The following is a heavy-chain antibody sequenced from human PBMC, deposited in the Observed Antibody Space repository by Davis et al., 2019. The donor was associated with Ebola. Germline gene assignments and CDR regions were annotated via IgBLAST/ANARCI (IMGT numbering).Heavy chain of an antibody. Sequence: PSETLSLTCAISGASVAGGTGGWNWIRQSPSRGLEWLGRTYYRSKWYTGYAESVKIRINISPDTAKNQFSLHLNSVTPEDTAVYYCARGWLRSGLDVWGKGAAVIVSS. V-gene: IGHV6-1*01. D-gene: IGHD5-12*01. CDR2: TYYRSKWYT. CDR3: ARGWLRSGLDV. J-gene: IGHJ6*04. CDR1: GASVAGGTGG.